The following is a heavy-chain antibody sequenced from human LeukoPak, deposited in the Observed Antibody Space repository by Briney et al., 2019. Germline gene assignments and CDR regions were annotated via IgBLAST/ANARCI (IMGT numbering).Heavy chain of an antibody. D-gene: IGHD2-21*02. CDR1: GFTFSSSW. CDR2: IKPDGSEK. V-gene: IGHV3-7*01. CDR3: ARSSRGGDWVPFDY. Sequence: QPGGSLRLSCAASGFTFSSSWMSWVRQAPGKGLEWVTNIKPDGSEKYYVDSVKGRFTISRDNAKNSLYLQMNSLRAEDTAVYYCARSSRGGDWVPFDYWGQGTLVTVSS. J-gene: IGHJ4*02.